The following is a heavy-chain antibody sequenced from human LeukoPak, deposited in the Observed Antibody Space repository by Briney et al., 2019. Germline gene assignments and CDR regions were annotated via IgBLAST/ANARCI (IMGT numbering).Heavy chain of an antibody. CDR2: IWSDGTNT. V-gene: IGHV3-33*01. D-gene: IGHD4-11*01. Sequence: GRSLRLSCATSGFIFSNYGMHWVRQAPGKGLEWVAVIWSDGTNTFSAGSVKGRFTISRDNSQKTVFLQMNSLRGDNTATYQCARDAKRGVDYSNSLEYWGHGTLVTVSS. CDR1: GFIFSNYG. J-gene: IGHJ4*01. CDR3: ARDAKRGVDYSNSLEY.